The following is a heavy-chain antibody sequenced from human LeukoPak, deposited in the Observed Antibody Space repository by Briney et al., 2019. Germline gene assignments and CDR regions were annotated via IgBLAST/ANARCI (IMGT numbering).Heavy chain of an antibody. Sequence: PSQTLSLTCTVSGGSISSGGYYWSWIRQHPGKGLEWIGEINHSGSTNYNPSLKSRVTISVDTSKNQFSLKLSSVTAADTAVYYCARGLEDREEYFDLWGRGTLVTVSS. CDR3: ARGLEDREEYFDL. J-gene: IGHJ2*01. V-gene: IGHV4-31*03. D-gene: IGHD3-3*01. CDR1: GGSISSGGYY. CDR2: INHSGST.